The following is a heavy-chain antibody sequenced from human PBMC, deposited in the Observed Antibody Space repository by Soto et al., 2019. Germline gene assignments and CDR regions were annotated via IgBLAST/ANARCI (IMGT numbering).Heavy chain of an antibody. CDR2: IYYSGST. Sequence: SETLSLTCTVSGGSVTSGNYYWSWIRQPPGKGLEWIGHIYYSGSTNYNPSLKSRVTISVDASKNQFSLKLSSVTAADTAIYYCARGPVVAPFVDYWGQGTLVTVSS. CDR1: GGSVTSGNYY. J-gene: IGHJ4*02. D-gene: IGHD2-15*01. V-gene: IGHV4-61*01. CDR3: ARGPVVAPFVDY.